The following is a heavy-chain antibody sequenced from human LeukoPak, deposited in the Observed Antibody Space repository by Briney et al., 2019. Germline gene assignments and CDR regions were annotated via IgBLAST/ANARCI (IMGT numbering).Heavy chain of an antibody. D-gene: IGHD1-14*01. CDR2: INGGGGST. CDR1: GFTVSSNY. J-gene: IGHJ4*02. CDR3: AKPAKTDYADY. V-gene: IGHV3-23*01. Sequence: GGSLRPSCAASGFTVSSNYMSWVRQAPGKGLEWVSSINGGGGSTYYADSVKGRFTISRDNSKNTLYLQMNSLRAEDTAVYYCAKPAKTDYADYWGQGTLVTVSS.